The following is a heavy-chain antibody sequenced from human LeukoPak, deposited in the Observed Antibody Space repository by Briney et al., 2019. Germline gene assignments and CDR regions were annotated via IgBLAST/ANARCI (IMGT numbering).Heavy chain of an antibody. CDR2: ISPYNGNT. J-gene: IGHJ4*02. D-gene: IGHD6-13*01. V-gene: IGHV1-18*01. CDR1: GYDFTSVG. Sequence: GASVKVSCKASGYDFTSVGITWVRQAPGQGLEWMGWISPYNGNTRYVQKLQGRVTMTRDTSTSTVYMELSSLRSEDTAVYYCARGGTGAAGTKPGDYWGQGTLVTVSS. CDR3: ARGGTGAAGTKPGDY.